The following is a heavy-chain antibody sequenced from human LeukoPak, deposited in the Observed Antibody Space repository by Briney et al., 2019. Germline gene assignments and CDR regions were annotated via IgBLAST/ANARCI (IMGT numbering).Heavy chain of an antibody. CDR3: ARASSWYNYYYMDV. CDR2: IYTSGST. J-gene: IGHJ6*03. V-gene: IGHV4-4*07. CDR1: GGSISSYY. D-gene: IGHD2-15*01. Sequence: SETLSLTCTDSGGSISSYYWSWIRHPAGKGLEWIGRIYTSGSTNYNPSLKSRVTMSVDTSKNQFSLKLSSVTAADTAVYYCARASSWYNYYYMDVWGKGTTVTISS.